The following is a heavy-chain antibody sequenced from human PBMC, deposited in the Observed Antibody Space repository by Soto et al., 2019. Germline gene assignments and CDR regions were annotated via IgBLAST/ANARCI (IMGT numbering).Heavy chain of an antibody. D-gene: IGHD2-21*02. CDR3: ARAGVVTKGYDAFDI. CDR1: GGSISSGGYY. CDR2: NYYSGST. Sequence: QVQLQESGPGLVKPSQTLSLTCTVSGGSISSGGYYWSWIRKHPGKGLEWIGYNYYSGSTYYNPSLKSRVTISVDTSKNQFSLKLSSVTAADTAVYYCARAGVVTKGYDAFDIWGQGTMVTVSS. V-gene: IGHV4-31*03. J-gene: IGHJ3*02.